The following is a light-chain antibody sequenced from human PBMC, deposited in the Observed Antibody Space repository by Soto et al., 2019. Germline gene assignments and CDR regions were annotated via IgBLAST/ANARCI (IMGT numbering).Light chain of an antibody. V-gene: IGLV2-11*01. J-gene: IGLJ2*01. Sequence: ALTQPRSVSGSPGQSVTISCTGTSSDVGGYKYVSWYQHHPGKAPKLMIYDVSKRPSGVPDRFSGSKSGNTASLTISGLQAEDEADYYCCSYAGNYSVVFGGGTKVTVL. CDR2: DVS. CDR3: CSYAGNYSVV. CDR1: SSDVGGYKY.